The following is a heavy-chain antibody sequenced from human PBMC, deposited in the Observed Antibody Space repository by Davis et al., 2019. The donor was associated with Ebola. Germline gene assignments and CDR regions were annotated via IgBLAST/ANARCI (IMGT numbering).Heavy chain of an antibody. CDR2: TKGEGSST. J-gene: IGHJ4*02. CDR1: GFTFSNYW. D-gene: IGHD6-6*01. Sequence: HTGGSLRLSCAASGFTFSNYWMHWVRQAPEKALVPVSLTKGEGSSTSYADSVKGRFTVSRDNAKNTLYLQMNSLRADDTAVYYCTRGPTGGRPEYWGQGTLVTVSS. CDR3: TRGPTGGRPEY. V-gene: IGHV3-74*01.